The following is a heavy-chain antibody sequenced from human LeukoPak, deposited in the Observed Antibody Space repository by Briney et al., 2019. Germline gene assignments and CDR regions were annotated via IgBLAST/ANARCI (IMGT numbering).Heavy chain of an antibody. CDR3: AREEGYCSSSSCYAGVGSRNDYYYYMGV. V-gene: IGHV4-38-2*02. J-gene: IGHJ6*03. Sequence: SETLSLTCTVSGGSISSGYYWGWIRQPPGKGLEWIGSIYHTGSTYYNPSLKSRVTISVDTSKKQFSLKLSSVTAADTAVYYCAREEGYCSSSSCYAGVGSRNDYYYYMGVWGKGTTVTVSS. CDR1: GGSISSGYY. CDR2: IYHTGST. D-gene: IGHD2-2*01.